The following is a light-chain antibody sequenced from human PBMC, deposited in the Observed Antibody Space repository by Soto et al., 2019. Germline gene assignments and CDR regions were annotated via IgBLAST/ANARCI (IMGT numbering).Light chain of an antibody. CDR2: AAS. CDR3: QHYGSSFT. J-gene: IGKJ3*01. V-gene: IGKV3-20*01. Sequence: IVLTQSPVTLSLSPGERATLSCRASQGVNSTYVAWYQQKPGQAPRLLIYAASIRATGIPDRFSGSGSGTDFILTRSRLEPDDFVVYYCQHYGSSFTFGPGTKVDIK. CDR1: QGVNSTY.